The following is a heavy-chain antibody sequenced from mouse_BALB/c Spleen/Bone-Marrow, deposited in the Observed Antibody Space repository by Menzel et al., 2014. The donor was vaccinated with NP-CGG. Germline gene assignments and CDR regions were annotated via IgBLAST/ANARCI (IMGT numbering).Heavy chain of an antibody. Sequence: VQLQQSGAELVKPGASVKLSCTASGFNIKDTYMYWVKQRPERGLEWIGRIDPANGNTKYGPKFQDKATITADTSSNTAYLQLSSLTSEDTAVYYCARYYYGSSLFAYWGQGTLVTVSA. CDR1: GFNIKDTY. CDR2: IDPANGNT. D-gene: IGHD1-1*01. J-gene: IGHJ3*01. V-gene: IGHV14-3*02. CDR3: ARYYYGSSLFAY.